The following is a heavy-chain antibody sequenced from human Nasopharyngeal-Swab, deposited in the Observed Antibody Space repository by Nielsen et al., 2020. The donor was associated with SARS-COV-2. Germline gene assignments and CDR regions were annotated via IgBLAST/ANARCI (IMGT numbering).Heavy chain of an antibody. CDR2: INHSRST. J-gene: IGHJ3*02. D-gene: IGHD6-6*01. V-gene: IGHV4-34*01. CDR1: GGSFSGYY. CDR3: ARGKYRRAFDI. Sequence: SETLSLTCAVYGGSFSGYYWSWIRQPPGKGLEWIGEINHSRSTNYNPSLKSRVTISVDTSKNQFSLKLSSVTAADTAVYYCARGKYRRAFDIWGQGTMVTVSS.